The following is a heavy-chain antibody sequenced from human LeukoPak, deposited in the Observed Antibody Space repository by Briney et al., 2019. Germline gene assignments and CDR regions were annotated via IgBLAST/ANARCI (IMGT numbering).Heavy chain of an antibody. D-gene: IGHD6-13*01. Sequence: SETLSLTCSVSGGSISNYYWSWIRQPAGKGLEWIGRIYASGSTNYNPSLKSRVTISVDTSKNQFSLKLSSVTAADTAVYYCAREGSRSSWYYFDYWGQGILVTVSS. CDR2: IYASGST. V-gene: IGHV4-4*07. CDR3: AREGSRSSWYYFDY. J-gene: IGHJ4*02. CDR1: GGSISNYY.